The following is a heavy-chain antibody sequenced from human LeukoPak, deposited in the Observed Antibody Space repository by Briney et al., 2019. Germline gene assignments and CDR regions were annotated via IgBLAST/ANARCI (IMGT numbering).Heavy chain of an antibody. CDR3: ASPVYCSGGSCRLRYYYYGMDV. V-gene: IGHV1-69*04. CDR1: GGTFTSYA. CDR2: IIPILGIA. J-gene: IGHJ6*02. Sequence: SVKVSCKASGGTFTSYAISWVRQAPGQGREWMGRIIPILGIAKYAQKVQGTVTITADKSTTTAYMELSSLRSEDTAVYYCASPVYCSGGSCRLRYYYYGMDVWGQGTTVTVSS. D-gene: IGHD2-15*01.